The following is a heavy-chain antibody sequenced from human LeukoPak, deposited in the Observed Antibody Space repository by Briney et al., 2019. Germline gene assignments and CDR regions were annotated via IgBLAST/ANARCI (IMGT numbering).Heavy chain of an antibody. V-gene: IGHV1-18*01. Sequence: ASVKVSCKASGYTFTSHGISWVRQAPGQGLEWMGWISAYNGNTNYAQKLQGRVTMTTDTSTSTAYMELRSLRSDDTAVYYCARVKPSNKYYDFWSGYYTGWFGESIFDYWGQGTLVTVSS. CDR3: ARVKPSNKYYDFWSGYYTGWFGESIFDY. CDR2: ISAYNGNT. CDR1: GYTFTSHG. D-gene: IGHD3-3*01. J-gene: IGHJ4*02.